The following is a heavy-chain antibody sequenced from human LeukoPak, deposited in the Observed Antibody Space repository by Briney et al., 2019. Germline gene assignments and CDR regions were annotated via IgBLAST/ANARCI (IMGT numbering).Heavy chain of an antibody. CDR3: ASQSGDYGDYVWFDP. J-gene: IGHJ5*02. V-gene: IGHV1-69*05. CDR2: IIPIFGTA. CDR1: GGTFISYA. Sequence: SVKVSCKASGGTFISYAISWVRQAPGQGLEWRGRIIPIFGTANYAQKSQGRVTITTDESTSTAYMELSSLRSEDTAVYYCASQSGDYGDYVWFDPWGQGTLVTVSS. D-gene: IGHD4-17*01.